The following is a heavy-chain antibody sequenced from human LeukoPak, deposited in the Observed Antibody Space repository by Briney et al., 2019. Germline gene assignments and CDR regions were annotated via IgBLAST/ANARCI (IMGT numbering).Heavy chain of an antibody. CDR2: INHSGST. CDR1: GGSFSGYY. CDR3: AGPRRIAAAGTGLYDY. V-gene: IGHV4-34*01. D-gene: IGHD6-13*01. Sequence: PSGTLSLTCAVYGGSFSGYYWSWIRQPPGKGLEWIGEINHSGSTNYNPSLKSRVTISVDTSKNQFSLKLSSVTAADTAVYYCAGPRRIAAAGTGLYDYWGQGTLVTVSS. J-gene: IGHJ4*02.